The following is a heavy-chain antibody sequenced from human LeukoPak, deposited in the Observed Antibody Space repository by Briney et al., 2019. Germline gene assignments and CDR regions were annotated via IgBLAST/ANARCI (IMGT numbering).Heavy chain of an antibody. CDR1: GFTFSSYS. V-gene: IGHV3-21*01. Sequence: GGSLRLSCAASGFTFSSYSMNWVRQAPGKGLESVSSISSSSSYIYYADSVKGRFTISRDNAKNSLYLQMNSLRAEDTAVYYCARDRSPGAFDIWGQGTMVTVSS. D-gene: IGHD7-27*01. CDR2: ISSSSSYI. CDR3: ARDRSPGAFDI. J-gene: IGHJ3*02.